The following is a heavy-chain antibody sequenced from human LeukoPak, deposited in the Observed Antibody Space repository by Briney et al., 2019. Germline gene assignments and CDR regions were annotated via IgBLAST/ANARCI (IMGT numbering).Heavy chain of an antibody. D-gene: IGHD3-22*01. V-gene: IGHV4-34*01. CDR1: GGSFSGYY. Sequence: PSETLSLTCAVYGGSFSGYYWSWIRQPPGKGLEWIGEINHSGSTNYNPSLKSRVTISVDTSKNQFSLKLSSVTAADTAVYYCARTGPSYYYDSSGPRGYFDYWGQGTLVTVSS. J-gene: IGHJ4*02. CDR2: INHSGST. CDR3: ARTGPSYYYDSSGPRGYFDY.